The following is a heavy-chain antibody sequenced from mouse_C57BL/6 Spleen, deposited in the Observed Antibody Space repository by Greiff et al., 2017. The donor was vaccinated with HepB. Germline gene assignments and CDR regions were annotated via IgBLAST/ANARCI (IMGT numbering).Heavy chain of an antibody. D-gene: IGHD1-1*01. Sequence: VQLQQPGAELVKPGASVTLSCKASGYTFTSYWMHWVKQRPGQGLEWIGMIHTNSGSTNYNEKFKSKATLTVDKSSSTAYMQLRSLTSEDSAVYYCARREITLISSVVEDYAMDYWGQGTSVTVSS. J-gene: IGHJ4*01. CDR3: ARREITLISSVVEDYAMDY. V-gene: IGHV1-64*01. CDR1: GYTFTSYW. CDR2: IHTNSGST.